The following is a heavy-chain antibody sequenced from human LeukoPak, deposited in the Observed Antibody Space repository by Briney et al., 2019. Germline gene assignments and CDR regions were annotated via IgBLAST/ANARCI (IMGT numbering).Heavy chain of an antibody. D-gene: IGHD1-26*01. J-gene: IGHJ4*02. Sequence: PGGSLRLSRAASGFTFSSYSMNWVRQAPGKGLEWVSSISSSSSYIYYADSVKGRFTISRDNAKNSLYLQMNSLRAEDTAVYYCARDSELRHRLLWGQGTLVTVSS. CDR2: ISSSSSYI. CDR3: ARDSELRHRLL. V-gene: IGHV3-21*01. CDR1: GFTFSSYS.